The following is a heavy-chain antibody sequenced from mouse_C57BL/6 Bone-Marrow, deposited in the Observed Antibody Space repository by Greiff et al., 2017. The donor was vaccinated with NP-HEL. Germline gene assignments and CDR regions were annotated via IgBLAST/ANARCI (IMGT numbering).Heavy chain of an antibody. CDR3: AFYDYAWFAY. CDR2: IDPENGDT. CDR1: GFNIKDYY. D-gene: IGHD2-4*01. V-gene: IGHV14-4*01. J-gene: IGHJ3*01. Sequence: VQLQQSGAELVRPGASVKLSCTASGFNIKDYYMHWVKQRPEQGLEWIGWIDPENGDTEYASKFQGKATITADTSSNTAYLQLSSLTSEDTAVYYCAFYDYAWFAYWGQGTLVTVSA.